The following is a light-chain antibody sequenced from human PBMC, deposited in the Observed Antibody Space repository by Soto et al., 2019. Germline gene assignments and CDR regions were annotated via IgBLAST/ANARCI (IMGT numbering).Light chain of an antibody. J-gene: IGKJ1*01. CDR3: QQYGSSPRT. CDR2: GAS. CDR1: QSIISNY. Sequence: MVLTQSPGTLSMSPGERATLSCRASQSIISNYLTWYQQKPGQSPMLLIYGASSMATGIPDRFSGSGSGTDFTLTISRLEAEDFAVYCCQQYGSSPRTFGQGTKVEFK. V-gene: IGKV3-20*01.